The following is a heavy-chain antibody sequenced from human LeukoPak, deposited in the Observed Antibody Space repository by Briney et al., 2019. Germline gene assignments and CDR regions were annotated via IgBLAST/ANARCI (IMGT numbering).Heavy chain of an antibody. J-gene: IGHJ5*02. CDR2: ISGDGGST. Sequence: GGSLRLSCAAFGFTFDDYAMHWVRQAPGKGLEWVSLISGDGGSTYYADSVKGRFTISRDNSKNSLYLQMNSLRTEDTALYYCAKDTRRYCSGGSCYPSNWFDPWGQGTLVTVSS. V-gene: IGHV3-43*02. D-gene: IGHD2-15*01. CDR3: AKDTRRYCSGGSCYPSNWFDP. CDR1: GFTFDDYA.